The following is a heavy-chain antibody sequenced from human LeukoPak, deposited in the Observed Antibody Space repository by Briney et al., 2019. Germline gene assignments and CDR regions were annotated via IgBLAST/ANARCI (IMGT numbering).Heavy chain of an antibody. J-gene: IGHJ4*02. CDR2: ISGSGGST. V-gene: IGHV3-23*01. CDR3: AKDWYITGPTLLFDY. CDR1: GFPFSSYA. D-gene: IGHD1-20*01. Sequence: GGSPVLSCAASGFPFSSYAMSWGRQARGKGLEWVSAISGSGGSTYYADSVKGRFTISRDNSKTTLYLQMNSLRAEDTAVYYCAKDWYITGPTLLFDYWGQGTLVTVSS.